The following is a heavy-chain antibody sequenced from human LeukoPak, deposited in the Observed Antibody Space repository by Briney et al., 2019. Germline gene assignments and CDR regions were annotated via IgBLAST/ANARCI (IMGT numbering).Heavy chain of an antibody. CDR1: GGSISSYY. Sequence: SETLSLTCTVSGGSISSYYWSWIRQPPGKGLEWIGYIYYSGSTNYNPSLKSRVTISVDTSKNQFSLKLSSVTAADTAVYYCARGITYYDILTGTNWFDPWGQGTLVTVSS. CDR3: ARGITYYDILTGTNWFDP. D-gene: IGHD3-9*01. CDR2: IYYSGST. V-gene: IGHV4-59*01. J-gene: IGHJ5*02.